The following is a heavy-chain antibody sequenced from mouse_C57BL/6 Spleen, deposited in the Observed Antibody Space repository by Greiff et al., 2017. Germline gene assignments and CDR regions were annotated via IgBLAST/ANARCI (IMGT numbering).Heavy chain of an antibody. Sequence: QVQLQQSGAELVRPGTSVKVSCKASGYAFTNYLIEWVKQRPGPGLEWICVINPGSGGTNYNEKFKGKATLTADQSSSTAYMQLSSLTSDDSAVYFCARGLTGIFDYWGQGTTLTVSS. CDR1: GYAFTNYL. V-gene: IGHV1-54*01. D-gene: IGHD4-1*01. CDR2: INPGSGGT. CDR3: ARGLTGIFDY. J-gene: IGHJ2*01.